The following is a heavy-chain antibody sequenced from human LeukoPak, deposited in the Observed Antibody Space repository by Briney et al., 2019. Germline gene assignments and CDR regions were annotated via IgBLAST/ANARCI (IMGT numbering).Heavy chain of an antibody. V-gene: IGHV1-2*02. CDR3: AREGYYDSSGYRFDY. D-gene: IGHD3-22*01. CDR2: INPNSGGT. Sequence: ASVKVSCKASGYTFTGYHMHWVRLAPGQGLEWMGWINPNSGGTNYAQKFQGRVTMTRDTSISTAYMELSRLRSDDTAVYYCAREGYYDSSGYRFDYWGQGTLVTVSS. J-gene: IGHJ4*02. CDR1: GYTFTGYH.